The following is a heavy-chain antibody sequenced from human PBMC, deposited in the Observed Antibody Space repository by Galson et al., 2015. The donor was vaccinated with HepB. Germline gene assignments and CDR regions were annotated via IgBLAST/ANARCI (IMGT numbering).Heavy chain of an antibody. V-gene: IGHV3-9*01. J-gene: IGHJ4*02. CDR3: AKDIRRKTGNYAASDY. CDR2: ISRNSDSV. Sequence: SLRLSCAASGFTFDDYAMHWVRQAPGKGLEWASGISRNSDSVAYADSVKGRFTISRDNAKKSLYLRMNSLRAEDTALYYCAKDIRRKTGNYAASDYWGQGTLVTVSS. D-gene: IGHD1-7*01. CDR1: GFTFDDYA.